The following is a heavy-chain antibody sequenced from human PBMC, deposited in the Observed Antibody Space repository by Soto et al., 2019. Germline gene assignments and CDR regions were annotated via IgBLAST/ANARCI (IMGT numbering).Heavy chain of an antibody. Sequence: SVSNAWMNWVRQAPGKGLEWVGRIKSKTDGGTTDYAAPVKGRFTISRDDSKNTLYLQVNSLKTEDTAVYYCTPIAVAGYYYFDYWGQGTLVTVSS. CDR3: TPIAVAGYYYFDY. V-gene: IGHV3-15*07. D-gene: IGHD6-19*01. J-gene: IGHJ4*02. CDR1: SVSNAW. CDR2: IKSKTDGGTT.